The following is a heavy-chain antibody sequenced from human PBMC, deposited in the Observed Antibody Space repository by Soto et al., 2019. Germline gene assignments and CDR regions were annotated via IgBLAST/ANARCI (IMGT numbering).Heavy chain of an antibody. Sequence: QVQLEQSGAELKKPGSSVKVSCKASGGALSDHGVAWLRQAPGQGLEWMGGTIPVFNTAKYAQKFQGRVTVTADKFTNIAYMELSSLRSQDTAFYFCARGVYGSGNYYTIPSAFDILGQGTMVIVSS. V-gene: IGHV1-69*06. CDR2: TIPVFNTA. CDR3: ARGVYGSGNYYTIPSAFDI. D-gene: IGHD3-10*01. CDR1: GGALSDHG. J-gene: IGHJ3*02.